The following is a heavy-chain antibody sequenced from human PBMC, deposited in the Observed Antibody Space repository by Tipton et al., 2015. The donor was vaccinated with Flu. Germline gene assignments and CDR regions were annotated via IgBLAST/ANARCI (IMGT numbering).Heavy chain of an antibody. CDR3: ARGQGNSGWRYFDY. CDR1: GGSISDYY. D-gene: IGHD6-19*01. J-gene: IGHJ4*02. CDR2: SSGSSGHT. Sequence: TLSLTCTVSGGSISDYYWSWIRQPPGKGLVWIAYSSGSSGHTNYNPSLKSRGTISVDTSKNQFSLKLSSMTAADTAVYYCARGQGNSGWRYFDYWGQGTLVTVSS. V-gene: IGHV4-59*12.